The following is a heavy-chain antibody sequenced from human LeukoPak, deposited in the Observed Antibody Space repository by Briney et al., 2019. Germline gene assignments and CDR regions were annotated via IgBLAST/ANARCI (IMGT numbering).Heavy chain of an antibody. V-gene: IGHV1-69*05. Sequence: SVKVSCKASGGTFSSYAISWVRQAPGQGLEWMGGIIPIFGTANYAQKFQGRVTITTDESTSTAYMELSSLRSEDTAVYYCASTSHSSGYYYLGSYFDYWGQGTLVTVSS. J-gene: IGHJ4*02. CDR1: GGTFSSYA. CDR3: ASTSHSSGYYYLGSYFDY. D-gene: IGHD3-22*01. CDR2: IIPIFGTA.